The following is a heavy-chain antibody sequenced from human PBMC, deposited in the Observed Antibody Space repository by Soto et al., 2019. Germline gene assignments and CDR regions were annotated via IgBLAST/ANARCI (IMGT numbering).Heavy chain of an antibody. Sequence: GGSLRLSCAASGFTFSSYGMHWVRQAPGKGLEWVAVISYDGSNKYYADSVKGRFTISRDNSKNTLYLHMTNLRAEDTAVYYCAKDGNWLDVFLDLWGQGTPVTVSS. V-gene: IGHV3-30*18. CDR3: AKDGNWLDVFLDL. CDR2: ISYDGSNK. J-gene: IGHJ4*02. D-gene: IGHD6-19*01. CDR1: GFTFSSYG.